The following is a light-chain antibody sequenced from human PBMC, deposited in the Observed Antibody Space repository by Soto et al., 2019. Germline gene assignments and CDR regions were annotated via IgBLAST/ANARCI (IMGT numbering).Light chain of an antibody. V-gene: IGKV1-39*01. Sequence: DIPMTQSPSSLSASVGDRVTITCRASQSISNYLNWYQQKPGKAPKLLIYAASSMQSGVPSRFSGSGSETDFTRTISSLQPDDSATYYCQQSFSPLWTFGQGTKVEV. J-gene: IGKJ1*01. CDR3: QQSFSPLWT. CDR2: AAS. CDR1: QSISNY.